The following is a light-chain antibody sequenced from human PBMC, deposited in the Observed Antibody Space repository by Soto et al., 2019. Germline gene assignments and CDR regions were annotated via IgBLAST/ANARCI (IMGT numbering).Light chain of an antibody. CDR1: QSVSSSY. J-gene: IGKJ5*01. Sequence: EIVLTQSPGTLCLSPGERATLSCRASQSVSSSYLAWYQQKPGQAPRLLIYGASSRATGIPDRFSGSGSGTDITLTISRLEPEDFAVYYGQQYGSSPITFGQGTRLEIK. V-gene: IGKV3-20*01. CDR2: GAS. CDR3: QQYGSSPIT.